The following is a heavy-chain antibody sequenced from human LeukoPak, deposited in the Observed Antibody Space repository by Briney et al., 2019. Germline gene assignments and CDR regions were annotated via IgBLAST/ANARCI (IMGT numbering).Heavy chain of an antibody. D-gene: IGHD3-10*01. J-gene: IGHJ4*02. CDR3: ARVYAGVWSPFDY. CDR2: IYYSGST. V-gene: IGHV4-4*02. CDR1: GGSISSSNW. Sequence: SGTLSLTCAVFGGSISSSNWWSWVRQHPGKGLEWIGYIYYSGSTYYNPSLKSRVTISVDTSKNQFSLKLSSVTAADTAVYYCARVYAGVWSPFDYWGQGTLVTVSS.